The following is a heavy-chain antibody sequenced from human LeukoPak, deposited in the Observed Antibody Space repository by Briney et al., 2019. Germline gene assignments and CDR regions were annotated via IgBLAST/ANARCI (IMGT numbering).Heavy chain of an antibody. Sequence: QSGGSLRLSCEASGFIFEDYAMHWVRQAPGKGLEWVSCISWDSGSIGYADSVRGRFIISRDNANNSLYLHMNSLKPDDTAQYYCAKDISFDYGGAPDSWGQGTLVTVSS. CDR3: AKDISFDYGGAPDS. CDR1: GFIFEDYA. CDR2: ISWDSGSI. D-gene: IGHD4/OR15-4a*01. V-gene: IGHV3-9*01. J-gene: IGHJ4*02.